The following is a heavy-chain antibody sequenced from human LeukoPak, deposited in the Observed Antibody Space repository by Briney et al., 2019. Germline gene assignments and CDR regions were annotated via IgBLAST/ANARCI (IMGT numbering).Heavy chain of an antibody. CDR3: ARGVVIGDWYFDL. CDR2: FFNSGIT. J-gene: IGHJ2*01. CDR1: GDSNHTYY. V-gene: IGHV4-59*01. Sequence: PSETLSLTCTVSGDSNHTYYWSWLRQPRGKGLEGIGYFFNSGITNYNPSLKSRLDILEDTSKNQFSLKLKSVTAADTAVYYCARGVVIGDWYFDLWGRGTLVTVSS. D-gene: IGHD3-22*01.